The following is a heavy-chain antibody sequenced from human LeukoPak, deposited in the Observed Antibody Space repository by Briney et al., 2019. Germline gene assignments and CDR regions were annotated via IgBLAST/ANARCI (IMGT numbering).Heavy chain of an antibody. V-gene: IGHV1-69*04. CDR1: GGTFGSYA. CDR3: AGPGQGYDSSGYLVDAFDI. D-gene: IGHD3-22*01. J-gene: IGHJ3*02. CDR2: IIPILGIA. Sequence: SVKVSCKASGGTFGSYAISWVRQAPGQGLEWMGRIIPILGIANYAQKFQGRVTITADKSTSTAYMELSSLRSEDTAVYYCAGPGQGYDSSGYLVDAFDIWGQGTMVTVSS.